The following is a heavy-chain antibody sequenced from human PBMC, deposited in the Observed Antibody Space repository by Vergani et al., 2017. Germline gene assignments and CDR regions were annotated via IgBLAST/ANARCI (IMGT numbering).Heavy chain of an antibody. CDR1: GYSISRGFY. J-gene: IGHJ5*01. Sequence: QIQLQESGPGLVKPSETLSLTCSVSGYSISRGFYWAWIRQTPGKGLEWIGGMFHTGEASNSPSLQSRVAFSMDTSKTPFSLQLTSVTAADTAVYFCGVIMVRSPRPDNWFDSWGRGTLVTVSS. CDR3: GVIMVRSPRPDNWFDS. D-gene: IGHD3-10*01. V-gene: IGHV4-38-2*02. CDR2: MFHTGEA.